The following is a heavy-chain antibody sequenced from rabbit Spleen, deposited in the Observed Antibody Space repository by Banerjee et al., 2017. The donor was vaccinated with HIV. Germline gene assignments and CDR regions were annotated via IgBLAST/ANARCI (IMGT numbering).Heavy chain of an antibody. D-gene: IGHD8-1*01. CDR2: IDPVFGIT. Sequence: QEQLVESGGGLVQPGGSLKLSCKASGFDFSRYGVSWVRQAPGKGLEWIGYIDPVFGITYYANWVNGRFSISRENAQNTVFLQMTSLTVADTATYFCARDTGSSFSSYGMDLWGPGTLVTVS. J-gene: IGHJ6*01. CDR3: ARDTGSSFSSYGMDL. V-gene: IGHV1S47*01. CDR1: GFDFSRYG.